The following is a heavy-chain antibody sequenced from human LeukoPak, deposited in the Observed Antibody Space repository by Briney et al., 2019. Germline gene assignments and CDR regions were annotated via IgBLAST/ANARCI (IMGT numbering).Heavy chain of an antibody. CDR2: INHSGST. J-gene: IGHJ4*02. CDR3: ARAWRQLVPFDY. CDR1: GGSVSGYY. D-gene: IGHD6-13*01. Sequence: SETQSLTCAVYGGSVSGYYWSWIRQPPGKGLEWIGEINHSGSTNYNPSLKSRVTISVDTSKNQFSLKLSSVTAADTAVYYCARAWRQLVPFDYWGQGTLVTVSS. V-gene: IGHV4-34*01.